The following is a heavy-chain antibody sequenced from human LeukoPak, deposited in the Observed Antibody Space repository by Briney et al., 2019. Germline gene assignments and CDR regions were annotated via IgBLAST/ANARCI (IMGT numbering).Heavy chain of an antibody. Sequence: GGSLRLYCAASGFTFSSYWMHWVRQAPGQGLVWVSRINSDGSSTSRADSVKGRFTISRDNAKNTLYLQMNSLRAEDTAVYYCARAYSGYDNLDYWGQGTLVTVSS. D-gene: IGHD5-12*01. CDR1: GFTFSSYW. V-gene: IGHV3-74*01. CDR3: ARAYSGYDNLDY. CDR2: INSDGSST. J-gene: IGHJ4*02.